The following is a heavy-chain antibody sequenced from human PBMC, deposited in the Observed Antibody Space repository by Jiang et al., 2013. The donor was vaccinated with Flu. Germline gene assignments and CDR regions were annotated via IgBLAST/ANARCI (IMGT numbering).Heavy chain of an antibody. Sequence: GLVKPSETLSLTCTVSGGSIRSSGFYWGWIRQTPGKGLEWIGSINFSGSTSYNPSLKSRVTISIDTSNNQISLNLRSVTAADTAVYYCARHYDHSRFDPWGQGTLVTVSS. V-gene: IGHV4-39*01. D-gene: IGHD4-11*01. J-gene: IGHJ5*02. CDR1: GGSIRSSGFY. CDR2: INFSGST. CDR3: ARHYDHSRFDP.